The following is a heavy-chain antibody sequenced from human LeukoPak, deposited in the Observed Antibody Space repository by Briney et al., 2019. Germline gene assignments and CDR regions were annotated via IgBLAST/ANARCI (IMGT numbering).Heavy chain of an antibody. D-gene: IGHD3-3*01. CDR2: INRDGSST. J-gene: IGHJ4*02. CDR3: ARDSVEWYIFDY. Sequence: PGGSLRLSCAASGFTFSSYWMHWVRQAPGKGPVWVARINRDGSSTAYADSVKGRFTISKDNAKNTLYLLMNSLRAEDTAVYYCARDSVEWYIFDYWGQGTLVTVSS. V-gene: IGHV3-74*01. CDR1: GFTFSSYW.